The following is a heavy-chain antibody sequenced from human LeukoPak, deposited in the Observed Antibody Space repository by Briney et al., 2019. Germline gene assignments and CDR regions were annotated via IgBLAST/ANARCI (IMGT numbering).Heavy chain of an antibody. V-gene: IGHV4-59*12. D-gene: IGHD3-9*01. CDR2: IYYSGST. J-gene: IGHJ5*02. CDR3: ARGPDYDILTGYYSGDYWFDP. CDR1: GGSISSYY. Sequence: SETLSLTCTVSGGSISSYYWSWIRQPPGKGLEWIGYIYYSGSTNYNPSLKSRVTISVDTSKNQFPLKLSSVTAADTAVYYCARGPDYDILTGYYSGDYWFDPWGQGTLVTVSS.